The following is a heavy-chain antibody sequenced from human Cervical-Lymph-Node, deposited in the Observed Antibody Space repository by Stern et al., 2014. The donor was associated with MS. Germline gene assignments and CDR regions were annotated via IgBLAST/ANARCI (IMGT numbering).Heavy chain of an antibody. CDR2: ISWNSDSV. V-gene: IGHV3-9*01. CDR3: ARDLVLLVGSQTYYSGLDV. J-gene: IGHJ6*02. D-gene: IGHD3-10*01. CDR1: GFTL. Sequence: VQLVESGGDLVQPGGSPRLSCGASGFTLGRQAPEKGLGGGSGISWNSDSVAYADSVKGRFTISRDNAKNSVYLQMDSLRREDTALYYCARDLVLLVGSQTYYSGLDVWGQGTMVTVSS.